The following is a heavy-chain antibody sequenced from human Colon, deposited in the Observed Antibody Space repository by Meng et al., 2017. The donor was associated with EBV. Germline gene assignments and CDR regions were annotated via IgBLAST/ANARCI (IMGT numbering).Heavy chain of an antibody. CDR2: IDDSGST. Sequence: VTLLHSLPGLLKPLHDLRFTCVASVASTSSNIRSAWVRQPPRNGLEWSGDIDDSGSTNYNPSLNRRISISLDKSKNHFSLKVNSVTAADTAVYYCARGKQDAWELLAYWGQGALVTVSS. V-gene: IGHV4-4*03. J-gene: IGHJ4*02. D-gene: IGHD1-26*01. CDR3: ARGKQDAWELLAY. CDR1: VASTSSNIR.